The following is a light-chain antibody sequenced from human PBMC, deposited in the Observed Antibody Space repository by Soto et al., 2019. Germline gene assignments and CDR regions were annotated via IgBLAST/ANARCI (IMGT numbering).Light chain of an antibody. V-gene: IGLV2-14*01. CDR1: SSDVGGYNY. CDR2: DVS. Sequence: QSVLTQPASVSGSPAQSLTISCPGTSSDVGGYNYVSWYQQHPGKAPKLMIYDVSNRPSGVSNRFSGSKSGNTASLTISGLQAEDEADYYCSPYTSSSTLYVFGTGAKVTVL. J-gene: IGLJ1*01. CDR3: SPYTSSSTLYV.